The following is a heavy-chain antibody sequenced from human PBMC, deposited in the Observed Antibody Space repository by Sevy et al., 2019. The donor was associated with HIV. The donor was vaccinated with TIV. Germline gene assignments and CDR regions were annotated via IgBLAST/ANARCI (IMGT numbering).Heavy chain of an antibody. CDR2: ISSSSSYI. J-gene: IGHJ4*02. CDR1: EFTFSSYS. V-gene: IGHV3-21*01. D-gene: IGHD2-21*02. CDR3: ARRAYCGGDCSPNFDY. Sequence: GGSLRLSCAASEFTFSSYSRNWVRQAPGKGLEWVSSISSSSSYIYYADSVKGRFTISRDNAKNSLYLQMNSLRAEDTAVYYCARRAYCGGDCSPNFDYWGQGTLVTVSS.